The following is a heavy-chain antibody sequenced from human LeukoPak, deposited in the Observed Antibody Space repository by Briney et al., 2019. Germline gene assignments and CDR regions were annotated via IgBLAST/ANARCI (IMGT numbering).Heavy chain of an antibody. V-gene: IGHV4-38-2*02. CDR1: GYSIRSGYY. CDR3: ARGTYYSYYYDSSAFDI. Sequence: PSETLSLTCTVSGYSIRSGYYWGWIRQPPGKGLEWIGSIYHSGSTYYNPSLKSRLTISVDTSKNQFSLKLSSVTAADTAVYYCARGTYYSYYYDSSAFDIWGQGTMVTVSS. J-gene: IGHJ3*02. D-gene: IGHD3-22*01. CDR2: IYHSGST.